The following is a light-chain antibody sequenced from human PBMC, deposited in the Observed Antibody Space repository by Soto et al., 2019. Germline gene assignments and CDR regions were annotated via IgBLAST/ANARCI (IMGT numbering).Light chain of an antibody. CDR3: SSFASSNTWV. CDR2: EVT. V-gene: IGLV2-8*01. CDR1: SSDVGAYNY. Sequence: QSALTQPPSASGSPGQSVTISCPGTSSDVGAYNYVSWYQQHAGKAPKLVIYEVTKRPSGVPDRFSGSKSAHTASLTVSGLQAEDEADYYCSSFASSNTWVFGGGTKVTVL. J-gene: IGLJ3*02.